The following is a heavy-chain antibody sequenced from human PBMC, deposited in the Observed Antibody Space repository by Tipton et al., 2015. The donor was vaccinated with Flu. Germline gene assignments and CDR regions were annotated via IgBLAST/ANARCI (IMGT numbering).Heavy chain of an antibody. CDR1: GGSISSHY. J-gene: IGHJ3*02. V-gene: IGHV4-59*11. D-gene: IGHD3-16*01. CDR3: AREWGDAFDI. CDR2: IYYSGSI. Sequence: TLSLTCTVSGGSISSHYWSWIRQPPGKGLEWIGYIYYSGSISYNPSLKSRVTISVDTSKNQFSLKLSSVTAADTAVYYCAREWGDAFDIWDQG.